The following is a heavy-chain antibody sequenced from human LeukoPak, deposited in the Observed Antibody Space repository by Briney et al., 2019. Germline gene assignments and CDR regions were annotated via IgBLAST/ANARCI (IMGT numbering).Heavy chain of an antibody. V-gene: IGHV3-21*01. D-gene: IGHD3-3*01. CDR3: ARGGLRSRLDWFDP. J-gene: IGHJ5*02. CDR1: GFTFSSYS. CDR2: ISSTSTYI. Sequence: GGSLRLSCAASGFTFSSYSMNWVRQAPGKGLEWVSSISSTSTYIYYADSVKGRFTTSRDNAKNSLYLRMNSLRAEDTAVYYCARGGLRSRLDWFDPWGQGSLVTVSS.